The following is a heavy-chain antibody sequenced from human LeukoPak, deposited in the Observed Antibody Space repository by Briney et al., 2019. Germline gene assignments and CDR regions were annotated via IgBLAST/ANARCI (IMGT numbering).Heavy chain of an antibody. CDR2: INPNSGGT. D-gene: IGHD4-17*01. Sequence: ASVKVSCKASGYTFTGYYMHWVRQAPGQGLEWMGWINPNSGGTNYAQKFQGRVTMTRDTSISTAYMELNRLRSDDTAVYYCARVEATVTTSFDYWGQGTLVTVSS. V-gene: IGHV1-2*02. CDR3: ARVEATVTTSFDY. CDR1: GYTFTGYY. J-gene: IGHJ4*02.